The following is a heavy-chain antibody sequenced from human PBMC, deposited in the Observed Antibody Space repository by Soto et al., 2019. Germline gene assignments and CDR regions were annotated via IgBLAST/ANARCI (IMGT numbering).Heavy chain of an antibody. CDR1: GFTFCNYA. J-gene: IGHJ6*02. D-gene: IGHD1-7*01. Sequence: GGSLRLSCAASGFTFCNYAISWVRQAPGKGLEWVSAVGNTGLSTHYSDSVKGRFTISRDNSKNTLYPQMDSLRAEDTALYYCAKDRGTNYYFYGMDVWGQGTTVTVSS. CDR3: AKDRGTNYYFYGMDV. V-gene: IGHV3-23*01. CDR2: VGNTGLST.